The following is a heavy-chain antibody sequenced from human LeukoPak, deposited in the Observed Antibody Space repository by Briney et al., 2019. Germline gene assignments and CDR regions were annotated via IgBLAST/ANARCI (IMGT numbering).Heavy chain of an antibody. Sequence: ASVKVSCKASGYTFTGYYMHWVRQAPGQGLEWMERINPNSGGTNYAQKFQGRVTMTRDTSINTAYMELRRLRSDDMAVYYCARGGYYYGSGSPPHFDYWGQGTLVTVSS. CDR3: ARGGYYYGSGSPPHFDY. J-gene: IGHJ4*02. D-gene: IGHD3-10*01. V-gene: IGHV1-2*06. CDR2: INPNSGGT. CDR1: GYTFTGYY.